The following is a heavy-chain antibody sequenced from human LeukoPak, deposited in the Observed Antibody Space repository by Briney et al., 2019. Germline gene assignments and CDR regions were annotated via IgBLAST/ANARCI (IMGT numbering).Heavy chain of an antibody. Sequence: GGSLRLSCAASGFTFSSYSMNWVRQAPGKGLEWVSSISSSSSYIYYADSVKGRFTISRDNSKNTLYLQMNSLRAEDTAVYYCAKDRGVFASWAYYYYMDVWGKGTTVTVSS. J-gene: IGHJ6*03. CDR1: GFTFSSYS. D-gene: IGHD3-3*01. V-gene: IGHV3-21*01. CDR3: AKDRGVFASWAYYYYMDV. CDR2: ISSSSSYI.